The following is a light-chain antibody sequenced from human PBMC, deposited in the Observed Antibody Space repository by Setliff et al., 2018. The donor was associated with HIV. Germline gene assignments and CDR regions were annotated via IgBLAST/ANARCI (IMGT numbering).Light chain of an antibody. CDR1: SSDIGGYNY. V-gene: IGLV2-8*01. Sequence: QSVLTQPPSASGSPGQSVTISCTGTSSDIGGYNYVSWYQQHPGKAPKLLIYEITERPSGVPDRFSGSKSGNTASLTVSGLQAEDEGDYYCNSYTHSNSFVFGTGTKV. CDR2: EIT. J-gene: IGLJ1*01. CDR3: NSYTHSNSFV.